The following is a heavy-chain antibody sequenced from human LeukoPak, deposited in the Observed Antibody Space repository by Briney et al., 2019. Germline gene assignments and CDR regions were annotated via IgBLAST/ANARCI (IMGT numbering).Heavy chain of an antibody. CDR3: ARDVTGKMGSAFDI. CDR1: GFHFRLYN. D-gene: IGHD5-24*01. Sequence: GGSLRLSCVGSGFHFRLYNMNWVRQAPGKGLEWVSYISSSSSTIYYADSVKGRFTISRDNAKNSLYLQMNSLRAEDTAVYYCARDVTGKMGSAFDIWGQGTMVTVSS. J-gene: IGHJ3*02. V-gene: IGHV3-48*04. CDR2: ISSSSSTI.